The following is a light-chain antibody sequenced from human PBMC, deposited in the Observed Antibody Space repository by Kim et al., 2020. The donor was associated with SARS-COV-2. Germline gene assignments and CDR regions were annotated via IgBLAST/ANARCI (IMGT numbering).Light chain of an antibody. J-gene: IGLJ3*02. CDR2: EDN. Sequence: GKTVTIHGTRSGGNIAVNYVQWYQQRPGSSPITVIYEDNQRPSRVPDRFSGSIDSSSNSASLTISGLKTEDEADYYCQSYDGSRGVFGGGTQLTVL. V-gene: IGLV6-57*01. CDR1: GGNIAVNY. CDR3: QSYDGSRGV.